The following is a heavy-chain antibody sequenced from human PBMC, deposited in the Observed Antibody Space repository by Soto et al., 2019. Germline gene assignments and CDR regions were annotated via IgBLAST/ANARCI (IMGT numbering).Heavy chain of an antibody. Sequence: QVQLVESGGGVVQPGRSLRLSCAASGFTFSSYAMHWVRQAPGKGLEWVAVISYDGSNKYYADSVKGRFTISSDNSKNTLYLQMNSLRAEDTAVYYCARDRPSKYYFDYWGQGTLVTVSS. CDR2: ISYDGSNK. V-gene: IGHV3-30-3*01. CDR1: GFTFSSYA. CDR3: ARDRPSKYYFDY. J-gene: IGHJ4*02.